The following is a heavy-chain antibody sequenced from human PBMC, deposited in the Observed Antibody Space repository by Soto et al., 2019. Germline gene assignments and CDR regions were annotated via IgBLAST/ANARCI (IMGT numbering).Heavy chain of an antibody. CDR1: GFSLSNARMG. CDR2: IFSNDEK. D-gene: IGHD4-17*01. CDR3: ARTPTTVTPPYYYYGMDV. Sequence: QVTLKESGPVLVKPTETLTLTCTVSGFSLSNARMGVSWIRQPPGKALEWLAHIFSNDEKSYSTSLKSRRTTTKAXXKXQXXLTMTNMHPVDTATYYCARTPTTVTPPYYYYGMDVWGQGTTVTVSS. V-gene: IGHV2-26*01. J-gene: IGHJ6*02.